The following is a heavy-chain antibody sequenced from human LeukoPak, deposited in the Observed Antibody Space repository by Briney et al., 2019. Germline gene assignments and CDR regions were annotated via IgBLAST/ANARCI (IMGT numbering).Heavy chain of an antibody. J-gene: IGHJ4*02. CDR3: ARPGEVDTAMVTLHY. V-gene: IGHV1-69*13. Sequence: ASVKVSCKASGGTFSSYAISWVRQAPGQVLEWMGGIIPIFGTANYAQKFQGRVTITADESTSTAYMELSSLRSEDTAVYYCARPGEVDTAMVTLHYWGQGTLVTVSS. CDR2: IIPIFGTA. D-gene: IGHD5-18*01. CDR1: GGTFSSYA.